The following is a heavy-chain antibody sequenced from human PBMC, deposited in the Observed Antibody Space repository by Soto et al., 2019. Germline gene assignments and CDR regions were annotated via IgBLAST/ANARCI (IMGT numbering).Heavy chain of an antibody. CDR1: GVGLGSCA. J-gene: IGHJ3*02. CDR2: IIPIFGTA. V-gene: IGHV1-69*06. Sequence: VSWKDCGVGLGSCARWWVRHSNGQGLEWMGGIIPIFGTANYAQKFQGRVAITADKSTSTAYMELSSLRSEDTAVYYCARERSQYDITMITGCYDAFDICGERTIVTVSS. CDR3: ARERSQYDITMITGCYDAFDI. D-gene: IGHD3-22*01.